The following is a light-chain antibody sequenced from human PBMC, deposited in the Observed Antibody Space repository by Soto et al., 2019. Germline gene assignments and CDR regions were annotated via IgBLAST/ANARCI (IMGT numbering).Light chain of an antibody. Sequence: SYELNQPPSVSVAPGQPARITCGGYNFGVKSVHWYQQKPGQAPVMVVYDDYDRPAGIPERFSGSKSGNTATLTISGVEAGDEGDYFYQVWDNSADRGAVFGGGTKLTVL. CDR2: DDY. CDR3: QVWDNSADRGAV. V-gene: IGLV3-21*02. CDR1: NFGVKS. J-gene: IGLJ2*01.